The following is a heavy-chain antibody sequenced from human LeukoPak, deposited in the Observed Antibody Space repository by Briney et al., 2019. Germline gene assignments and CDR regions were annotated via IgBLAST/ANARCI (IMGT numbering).Heavy chain of an antibody. D-gene: IGHD4-23*01. CDR3: ASSSCGSMTKVVTRVRYYYRDV. CDR1: GCTFSSYA. V-gene: IGHV1-69*05. CDR2: IIPIFGTA. Sequence: SVTVSRTASGCTFSSYAISWVRQAPGQGLEWMGGIIPIFGTANEAQKFQGRVTITTDESTSTAYMELSSLRCEDPAVYYCASSSCGSMTKVVTRVRYYYRDVWGKGTTVTVSS. J-gene: IGHJ6*03.